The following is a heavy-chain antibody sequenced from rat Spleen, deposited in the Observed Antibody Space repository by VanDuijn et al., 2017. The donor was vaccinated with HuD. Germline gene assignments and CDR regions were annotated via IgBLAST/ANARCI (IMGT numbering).Heavy chain of an antibody. J-gene: IGHJ2*01. D-gene: IGHD1-6*01. Sequence: EVQLVESGGGLVQPGRSLKLSCAASGITFSNYDMAWVRQAPTQGLAWIASISSDGRSTYYRDSVKGRFTISRDNAKSTLYLLMDSLRSEDTATYYCSTAGSFTDYYFAGGFDYWGQGVMVTVSS. CDR2: ISSDGRST. CDR3: STAGSFTDYYFAGGFDY. CDR1: GITFSNYD. V-gene: IGHV5-20*01.